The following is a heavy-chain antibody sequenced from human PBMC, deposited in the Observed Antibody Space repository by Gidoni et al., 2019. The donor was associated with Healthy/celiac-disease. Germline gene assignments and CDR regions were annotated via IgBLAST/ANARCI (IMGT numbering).Heavy chain of an antibody. J-gene: IGHJ4*02. CDR3: ARGLQGAVTTRKTFIDY. V-gene: IGHV4-34*01. Sequence: QVQLQQWGAGLFKPSETLSLTCAVSGGSFTGYYWSWIRQPPGKGLEWIGEINHSGSTNYNPSLKSRVTISVDTSKNQFSLKLSSVTAADTAVYYCARGLQGAVTTRKTFIDYWGQGTLVTVSS. D-gene: IGHD4-4*01. CDR2: INHSGST. CDR1: GGSFTGYY.